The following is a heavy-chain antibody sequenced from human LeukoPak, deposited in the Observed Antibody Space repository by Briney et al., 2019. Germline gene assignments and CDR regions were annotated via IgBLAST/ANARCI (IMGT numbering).Heavy chain of an antibody. Sequence: ASVKVSCKASVGTFSRYAISWVRQAPGQGLEWRGGIIPIFGTAHYAQKFQGRVTITADDSTSTAYMELSSLRSDDTAVYYCARPSLRFLECVPLGWGQGTLVTVSS. V-gene: IGHV1-69*13. CDR1: VGTFSRYA. CDR3: ARPSLRFLECVPLG. CDR2: IIPIFGTA. D-gene: IGHD3-3*01. J-gene: IGHJ4*02.